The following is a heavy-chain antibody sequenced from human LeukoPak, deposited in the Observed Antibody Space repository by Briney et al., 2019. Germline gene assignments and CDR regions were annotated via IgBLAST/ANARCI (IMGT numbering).Heavy chain of an antibody. Sequence: ASVKVSCKASGYTFTSYYMHWVRQAPGQGLEWMGIINPRGGSTSYTQKFQGRLTMTRDTSTSTVYMELSSLSSEDTAVYYCAREQYDAFDIWGHGTMVTVSS. CDR3: AREQYDAFDI. V-gene: IGHV1-46*01. J-gene: IGHJ3*02. CDR2: INPRGGST. CDR1: GYTFTSYY.